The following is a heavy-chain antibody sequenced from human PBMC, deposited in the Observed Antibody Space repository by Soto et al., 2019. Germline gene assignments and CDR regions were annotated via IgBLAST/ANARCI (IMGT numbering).Heavy chain of an antibody. CDR2: ITSKSTTI. J-gene: IGHJ5*02. D-gene: IGHD3-16*01. CDR3: AREMGACSDSSCYPGPYDS. Sequence: LRLSCAASGFTFTSYSMNWVRQDPGQGLEWVSYITSKSTTIKYADSVKGRFTVSRDNAKNSLYLQLNSLRDEDTAVYYCAREMGACSDSSCYPGPYDSWGQGTLVTVSS. CDR1: GFTFTSYS. V-gene: IGHV3-48*02.